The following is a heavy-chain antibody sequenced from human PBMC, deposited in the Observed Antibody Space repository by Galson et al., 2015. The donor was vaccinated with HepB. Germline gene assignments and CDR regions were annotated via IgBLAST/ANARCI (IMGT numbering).Heavy chain of an antibody. Sequence: SLRLSCAASGFTFSSYAMSWVRQAPGKGLEWVSAISGSGGSTYYADSVKGRFTISRDNSKNTLYLQMNSLRAEDTAVYYCANCVRFTVVTPDYWGQGTLVTVSS. CDR2: ISGSGGST. V-gene: IGHV3-23*01. D-gene: IGHD4-23*01. CDR1: GFTFSSYA. CDR3: ANCVRFTVVTPDY. J-gene: IGHJ4*02.